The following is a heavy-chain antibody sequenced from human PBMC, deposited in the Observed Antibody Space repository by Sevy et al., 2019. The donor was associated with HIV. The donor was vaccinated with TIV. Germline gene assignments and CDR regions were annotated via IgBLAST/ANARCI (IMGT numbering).Heavy chain of an antibody. V-gene: IGHV3-21*01. CDR3: ARTGYSSGWYLVYYFDY. CDR2: ISSSSSCI. Sequence: GGSLRLSCAASGFTFSSYSMNWVRQAPGKGLEWVSSISSSSSCIYYADSVKGRFTISRDNAKNSLYLQMNSLRAEDTAVYYCARTGYSSGWYLVYYFDYWGQGTLVTVSS. J-gene: IGHJ4*02. D-gene: IGHD6-19*01. CDR1: GFTFSSYS.